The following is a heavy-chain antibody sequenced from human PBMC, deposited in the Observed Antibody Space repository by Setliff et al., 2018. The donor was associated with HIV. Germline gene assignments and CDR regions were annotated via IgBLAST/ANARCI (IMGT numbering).Heavy chain of an antibody. D-gene: IGHD3-10*01. CDR1: GYTFSSYA. V-gene: IGHV1-69*05. J-gene: IGHJ3*02. CDR3: ARIRGVIADASDI. CDR2: IIPVYGTP. Sequence: ASVKVSCKASGYTFSSYAINWVRQAPGQGLEWMGGIIPVYGTPKYAQKMQGRVTITTIESTSTAYMELTSLRSDDTAVYYCARIRGVIADASDIWGQGTMVT.